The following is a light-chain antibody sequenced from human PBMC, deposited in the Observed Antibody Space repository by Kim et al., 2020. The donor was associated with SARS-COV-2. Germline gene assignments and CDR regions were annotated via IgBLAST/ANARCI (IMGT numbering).Light chain of an antibody. CDR3: QVWDSSGDHLVV. CDR2: YNN. Sequence: SYELTQPPSVSVAPGKTARITCGGHNIGSKSVHWYQQKPGQAPVLVIYYNNDRPSGIPERFSGSNSGNTATLTISRVEAGDEADYSCQVWDSSGDHLVVF. V-gene: IGLV3-21*04. J-gene: IGLJ2*01. CDR1: NIGSKS.